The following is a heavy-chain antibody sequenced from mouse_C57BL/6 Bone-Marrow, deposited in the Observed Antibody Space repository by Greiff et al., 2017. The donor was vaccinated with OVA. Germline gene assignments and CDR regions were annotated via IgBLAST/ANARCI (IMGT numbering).Heavy chain of an antibody. J-gene: IGHJ3*01. CDR3: ARSEYEPWVAY. CDR1: GYTFTDYY. V-gene: IGHV1-76*01. Sequence: QVQLQQSGAELVRPGASVKLSCKASGYTFTDYYINWVKQRPGQGLEWIARIYPGSGNTYYNEKFKGKARLTAEKSSSTAYMQHSSLTSEDSAVYFCARSEYEPWVAYWGQGTLVTVSA. CDR2: IYPGSGNT. D-gene: IGHD2-14*01.